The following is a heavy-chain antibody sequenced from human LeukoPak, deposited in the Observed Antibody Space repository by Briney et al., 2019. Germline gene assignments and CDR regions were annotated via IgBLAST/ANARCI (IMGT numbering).Heavy chain of an antibody. D-gene: IGHD5-12*01. CDR1: GYTLTELS. CDR3: ARFDSGYEPDY. J-gene: IGHJ4*02. CDR2: IIPILGIA. V-gene: IGHV1-69*10. Sequence: SVKVSCKVSGYTLTELSMHWVRQAPGQRLEWMGWIIPILGIANYAQKFQGRVTITADKSTSTAYMELSSLRSEDTAVYYCARFDSGYEPDYWGQGTLVTVSS.